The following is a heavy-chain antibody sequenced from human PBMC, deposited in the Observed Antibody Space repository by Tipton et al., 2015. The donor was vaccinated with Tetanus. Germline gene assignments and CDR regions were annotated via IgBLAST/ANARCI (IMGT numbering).Heavy chain of an antibody. CDR1: GDSISSSSHY. CDR3: VRGVHSWNDFDY. CDR2: ISYSGFT. Sequence: TLSLTCTVSGDSISSSSHYWGWIRQPPGKGLEWIGSISYSGFTYYNPSLKGRVTVSVDTSKSQFSLKVSSVTAADTAVYYCVRGVHSWNDFDYWGQGTPVTVSS. J-gene: IGHJ4*02. D-gene: IGHD1-1*01. V-gene: IGHV4-39*01.